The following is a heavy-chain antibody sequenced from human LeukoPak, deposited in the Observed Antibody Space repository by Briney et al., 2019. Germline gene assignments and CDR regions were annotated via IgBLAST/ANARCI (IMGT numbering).Heavy chain of an antibody. CDR3: ARGYCSSTSCTRRGSGYYYYYMDV. V-gene: IGHV1-18*01. CDR2: LSAYNGNT. Sequence: ASVKVSCKASGYTFTSYGISWVRQAPGQGLEWMGWLSAYNGNTNYAQKLQGRVTMTTDTSTSTAYMELRSLRSDDTAVYYCARGYCSSTSCTRRGSGYYYYYMDVWGKGTTVTVSS. D-gene: IGHD2-2*01. J-gene: IGHJ6*03. CDR1: GYTFTSYG.